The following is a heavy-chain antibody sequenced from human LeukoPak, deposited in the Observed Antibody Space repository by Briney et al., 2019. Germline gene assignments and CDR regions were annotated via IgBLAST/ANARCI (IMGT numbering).Heavy chain of an antibody. CDR2: ISGSGGHT. CDR1: GFTFSSYA. J-gene: IGHJ4*02. V-gene: IGHV3-23*01. D-gene: IGHD5-12*01. Sequence: GGSLRLSCAASGFTFSSYAMSWVRQAPGKGLEWVSAISGSGGHTFYADSEKGRFTISRDNSKSTLYLQMDSLRAEDTAVYYCAKCGNSGCHLIDYWGQGTLVTVSS. CDR3: AKCGNSGCHLIDY.